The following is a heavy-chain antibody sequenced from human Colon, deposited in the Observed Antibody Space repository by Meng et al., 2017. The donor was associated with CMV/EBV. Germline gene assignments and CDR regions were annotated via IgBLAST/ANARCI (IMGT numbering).Heavy chain of an antibody. J-gene: IGHJ4*02. D-gene: IGHD1-14*01. CDR1: GGAISTYY. V-gene: IGHV4-59*01. CDR3: ARGPGSRHYFDY. Sequence: SETLSLTCTVSGGAISTYYWSWIRQSPGKGLEWIGYIYYSGSTNYNPSLKSRVTTSLDTSKTQFSLRLSSVTAAATALYYCARGPGSRHYFDYWGQGTLVTVSS. CDR2: IYYSGST.